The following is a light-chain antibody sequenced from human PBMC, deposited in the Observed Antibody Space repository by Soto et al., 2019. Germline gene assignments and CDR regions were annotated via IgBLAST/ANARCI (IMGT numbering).Light chain of an antibody. CDR2: APS. CDR3: QQYKHWLALT. Sequence: EIVLTQSPGTLSLSPGERATLSCRSSHSVSSSYLAWYQQKPGQAPRLLIYAPSSMATGIPDRFSGSGSGTDFPLTISSLQYEDSADYYCQQYKHWLALTFGGGTKVEIQ. CDR1: HSVSSSY. V-gene: IGKV3-20*01. J-gene: IGKJ4*01.